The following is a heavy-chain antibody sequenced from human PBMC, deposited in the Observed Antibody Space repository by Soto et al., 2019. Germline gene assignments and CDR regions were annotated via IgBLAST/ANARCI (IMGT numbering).Heavy chain of an antibody. CDR2: IYYRSKWFH. J-gene: IGHJ6*02. CDR1: GDSVSSNGAC. V-gene: IGHV6-1*01. Sequence: SQTLSLPCVISGDSVSSNGACWNWIRQSPSRGLQWLGRIYYRSKWFHDYAASVESRMAINPDTSRNQFSLQLNYVTPEDTAVYYCARVHCSAGTCLDGLDFWGQGTTVTVSS. D-gene: IGHD2-15*01. CDR3: ARVHCSAGTCLDGLDF.